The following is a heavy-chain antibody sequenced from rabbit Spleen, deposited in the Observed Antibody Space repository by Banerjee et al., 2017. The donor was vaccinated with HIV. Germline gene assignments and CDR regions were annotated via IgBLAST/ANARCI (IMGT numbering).Heavy chain of an antibody. D-gene: IGHD1-1*01. J-gene: IGHJ4*01. CDR3: TRDDGTGHYIDGYFNL. V-gene: IGHV1S45*01. CDR2: IYTGNNKN. Sequence: QEQLEESGGGLVKPEGSLTLTCKASGFSFSSGYDMSWVRQAPGKGLEWIGFIYTGNNKNYYASWAKGRFTISKTSSTTVTLQVTSLTAADTATYFCTRDDGTGHYIDGYFNLWGPGTLSPS. CDR1: GFSFSSGYD.